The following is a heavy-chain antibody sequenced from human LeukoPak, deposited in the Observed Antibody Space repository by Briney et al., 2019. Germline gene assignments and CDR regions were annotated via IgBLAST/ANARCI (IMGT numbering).Heavy chain of an antibody. J-gene: IGHJ6*03. CDR3: ARTTTVRGTYYMDV. CDR1: GYSINSGYF. V-gene: IGHV4-61*03. CDR2: IYYSGST. D-gene: IGHD3-10*01. Sequence: SETLSLTCTVSGYSINSGYFWGWIRQPPGKGLEWIGYIYYSGSTNYNPSLKSRVTISVDTSKNRFSLKLRSVTAADTAVYYCARTTTVRGTYYMDVWGKGTTVTVSS.